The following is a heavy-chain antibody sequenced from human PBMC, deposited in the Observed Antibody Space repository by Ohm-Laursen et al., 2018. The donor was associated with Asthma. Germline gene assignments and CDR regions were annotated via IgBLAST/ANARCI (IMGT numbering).Heavy chain of an antibody. J-gene: IGHJ4*02. CDR1: GFTFSSNA. CDR3: ATPRDPYCSGGSCYSKPIDY. D-gene: IGHD2-15*01. V-gene: IGHV3-30-3*02. Sequence: SLRLSCAASGFTFSSNAMHWVRQAPGKGLEWVAVISSAGNTKFYADSVKGRFTISRDNSKNTLFLQMNSLRAEDTAVYYCATPRDPYCSGGSCYSKPIDYWGQGTLVTVSS. CDR2: ISSAGNTK.